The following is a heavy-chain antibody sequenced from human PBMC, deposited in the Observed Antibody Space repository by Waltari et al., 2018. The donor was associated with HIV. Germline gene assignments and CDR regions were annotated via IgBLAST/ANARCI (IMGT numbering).Heavy chain of an antibody. CDR2: MKPDNGDA. CDR3: TKGRRGALFGDE. Sequence: QVQLVQAGAEIKKPRASVRVSCKASGYSFIDFDINWVRRAPGRGLEWVGWMKPDNGDAGYGHKFRGRFTLTRDTSTDTAYMEVDNLKSEDTAIYVCTKGRRGALFGDEWGQGTLVTVSS. D-gene: IGHD3-3*01. V-gene: IGHV1-8*02. J-gene: IGHJ4*02. CDR1: GYSFIDFD.